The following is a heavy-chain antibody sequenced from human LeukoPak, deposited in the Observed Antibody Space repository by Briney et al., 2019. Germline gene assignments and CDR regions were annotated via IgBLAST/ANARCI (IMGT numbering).Heavy chain of an antibody. Sequence: GGSLRLSCAASGFTFSSYAMSWVRQAPGKGLEWVSAISGSGGSTYYADSVKGRFTISRDNSKNTLHLQMNSLRDEDTAIYYCAKDAFYGSGSYPYYFDYWGQGTLSPSPQ. J-gene: IGHJ4*02. D-gene: IGHD3-10*01. CDR1: GFTFSSYA. CDR3: AKDAFYGSGSYPYYFDY. CDR2: ISGSGGST. V-gene: IGHV3-23*01.